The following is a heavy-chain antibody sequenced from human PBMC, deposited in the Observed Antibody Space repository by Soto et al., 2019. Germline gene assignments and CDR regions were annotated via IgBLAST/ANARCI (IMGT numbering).Heavy chain of an antibody. D-gene: IGHD6-13*01. CDR3: TRGAPSGTFYDY. CDR1: GFTFSNAW. CDR2: IKNKTDGETT. V-gene: IGHV3-15*01. Sequence: EVQLVESGGGLVTPGGSLRLSCAASGFTFSNAWMTWVRQAPGKGLEWIGRIKNKTDGETTDYAAPVKGRFTISRDDSTNTLYLQMSSLKTEDTAFYYCTRGAPSGTFYDYWGQGTLVTVSS. J-gene: IGHJ4*02.